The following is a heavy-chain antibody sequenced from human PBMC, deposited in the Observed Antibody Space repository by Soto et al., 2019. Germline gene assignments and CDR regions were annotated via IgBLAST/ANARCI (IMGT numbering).Heavy chain of an antibody. V-gene: IGHV3-21*01. J-gene: IGHJ3*01. CDR2: ISATGYYL. CDR1: GFSFNSYA. CDR3: VRDFSRIVGATADAFDL. Sequence: RGSLRLCCLASGFSFNSYAMNWVRQAPGKGPEWVSSISATGYYLYYADSVKGRFTISRDNAKKSLYLQMNSLRAEDTAVYYCVRDFSRIVGATADAFDLWGRGTMVTVSS. D-gene: IGHD1-26*01.